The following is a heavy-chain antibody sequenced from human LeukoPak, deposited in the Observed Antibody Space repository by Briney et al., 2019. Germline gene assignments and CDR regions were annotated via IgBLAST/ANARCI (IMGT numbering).Heavy chain of an antibody. J-gene: IGHJ4*02. CDR3: ARVILVRGAPDYYFDY. Sequence: SETLSLTCTVSGDSISNYYWSWIRQPAGKGLEWIGRIYTSGSTNYNPSLKSRVTMSVDTSKNQFSLKLSSVTAADTAVYYCARVILVRGAPDYYFDYWGQGTLVTVSS. V-gene: IGHV4-4*07. CDR1: GDSISNYY. D-gene: IGHD3-10*01. CDR2: IYTSGST.